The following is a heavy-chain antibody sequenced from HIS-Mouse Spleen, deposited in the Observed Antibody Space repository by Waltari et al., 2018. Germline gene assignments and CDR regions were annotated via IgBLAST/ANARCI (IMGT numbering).Heavy chain of an antibody. J-gene: IGHJ2*01. CDR2: IYYSGST. CDR1: GRSISRSSYY. Sequence: QLQLQESGPGLVKPSETLSLTCTVPGRSISRSSYYWAWTRHPPGKGLEWIGGIYYSGSTSYNPSLKSRVTISVDTSKNQFSLKLSSVTAADTAEYYCAREIPYSSSWYDWYFDLWGRGTLVTVSS. V-gene: IGHV4-39*07. CDR3: AREIPYSSSWYDWYFDL. D-gene: IGHD6-13*01.